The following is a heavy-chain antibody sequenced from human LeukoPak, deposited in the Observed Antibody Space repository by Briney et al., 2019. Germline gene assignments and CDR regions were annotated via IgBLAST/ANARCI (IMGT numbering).Heavy chain of an antibody. J-gene: IGHJ5*02. Sequence: GASVKVSCKASGYTFTSYGISWVRQAPGQGLEWMGGISAYNGNTNYAQKLQGRVTMTTDTSTSTAYMELRSLRSDDTAVYYCARVAEGLQFDSDWFDPWGQGTLVTVSS. D-gene: IGHD5-24*01. CDR3: ARVAEGLQFDSDWFDP. CDR1: GYTFTSYG. CDR2: ISAYNGNT. V-gene: IGHV1-18*01.